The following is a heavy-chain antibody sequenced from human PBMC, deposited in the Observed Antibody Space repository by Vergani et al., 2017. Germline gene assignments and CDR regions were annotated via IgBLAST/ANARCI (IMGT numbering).Heavy chain of an antibody. CDR3: AKDRRSTTLIILVVMAY. CDR2: ISWDGGST. CDR1: GFTFDDYT. Sequence: EVQLVESGGVVVQPGGSLRLSCAASGFTFDDYTMHWVRQAPGKGLEWVSLISWDGGSTYYADSVKGRFTISRDNSKNTLYLQMNSLRAEDTAVYYCAKDRRSTTLIILVVMAYWGQGTLVTVSS. V-gene: IGHV3-43*01. J-gene: IGHJ4*02. D-gene: IGHD3-22*01.